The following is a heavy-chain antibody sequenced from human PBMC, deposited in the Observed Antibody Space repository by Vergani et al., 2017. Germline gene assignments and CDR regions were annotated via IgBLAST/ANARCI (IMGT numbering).Heavy chain of an antibody. J-gene: IGHJ4*02. D-gene: IGHD3-9*01. CDR3: AKDERYYDILTGYYNY. V-gene: IGHV3-23*01. CDR1: GFTFSSYA. Sequence: EVQLLESGGGLVQPGGSLRLSCAASGFTFSSYAMSWVRQAPGKGLEWFSAISGSGGSTYYADSVKGRFTISRDNSKNTLHLQMNSLRAEDTAVYYCAKDERYYDILTGYYNYWGQGILVTVSS. CDR2: ISGSGGST.